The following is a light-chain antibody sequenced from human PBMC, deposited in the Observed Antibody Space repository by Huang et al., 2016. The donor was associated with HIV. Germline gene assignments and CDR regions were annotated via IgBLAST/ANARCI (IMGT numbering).Light chain of an antibody. J-gene: IGKJ1*01. V-gene: IGKV1-39*01. CDR3: QQSYSTLRAWT. CDR2: AAS. CDR1: QSISNH. Sequence: DIQMTQSPPFLSASVGDRVSITCRTSQSISNHLNWYQQKPGTGPKLLIYAASSLQSGVPSRFSGSGSGTDFTLTISSLQPEDLATYYCQQSYSTLRAWTFGQGTKVEIK.